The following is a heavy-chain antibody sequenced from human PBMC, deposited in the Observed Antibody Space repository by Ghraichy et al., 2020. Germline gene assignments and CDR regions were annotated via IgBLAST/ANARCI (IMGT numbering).Heavy chain of an antibody. Sequence: SETLSLTCAVYGGSFSGYYWSWIRQPPGKGLEWIGEINHSGSTNYNPSLKSRVTISVDTSKNQFSLKLSSVTAADTAVYYCARVFRPDSYYYDSSGLDYWGQGTLVTVSS. J-gene: IGHJ4*02. CDR3: ARVFRPDSYYYDSSGLDY. D-gene: IGHD3-22*01. CDR1: GGSFSGYY. CDR2: INHSGST. V-gene: IGHV4-34*01.